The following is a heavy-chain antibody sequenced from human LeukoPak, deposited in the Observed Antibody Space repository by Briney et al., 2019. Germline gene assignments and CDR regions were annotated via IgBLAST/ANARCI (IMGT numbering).Heavy chain of an antibody. D-gene: IGHD1-7*01. J-gene: IGHJ4*02. CDR3: ARDSGWELQQYYFDY. CDR2: ISPSNGNT. V-gene: IGHV1-18*01. CDR1: GYTFTSYS. Sequence: ASVKVSCKASGYTFTSYSISWVRQAPGRGLEWMGWISPSNGNTNYAQKLQDRVTMTTDTSTRTVYMELRSLKSDDTAVYYCARDSGWELQQYYFDYWGQGTLVTVSS.